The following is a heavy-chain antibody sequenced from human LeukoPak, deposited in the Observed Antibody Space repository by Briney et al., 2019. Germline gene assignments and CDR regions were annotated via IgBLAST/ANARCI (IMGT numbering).Heavy chain of an antibody. CDR2: INHSGST. J-gene: IGHJ4*02. CDR3: ARGRYCSSTSCFFDY. CDR1: GGSFSGYY. Sequence: SETLSLTCAVYGGSFSGYYWSWIRQPPGKGLEWIGEINHSGSTNHNPSLKSRVTISVDTSKNQFSLKLSSVTAADTAVYYCARGRYCSSTSCFFDYWGQGTLVTVSS. D-gene: IGHD2-2*01. V-gene: IGHV4-34*01.